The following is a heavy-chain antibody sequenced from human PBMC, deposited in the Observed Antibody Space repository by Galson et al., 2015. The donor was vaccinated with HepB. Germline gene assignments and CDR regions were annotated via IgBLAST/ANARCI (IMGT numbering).Heavy chain of an antibody. CDR1: GFTVSSNY. Sequence: SLRLSCAASGFTVSSNYMSWVRQAPGKGLEWVSVIYSGGSTYYADSVKGRFTISRDNSKNTLYLQMNSLRAEDTAVYYCASSFYGSGSYFGYLDYWGQGTLVTVSS. D-gene: IGHD3-10*01. CDR3: ASSFYGSGSYFGYLDY. CDR2: IYSGGST. J-gene: IGHJ4*02. V-gene: IGHV3-66*01.